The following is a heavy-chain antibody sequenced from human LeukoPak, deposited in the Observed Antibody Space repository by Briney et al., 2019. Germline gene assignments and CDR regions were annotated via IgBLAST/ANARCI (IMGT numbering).Heavy chain of an antibody. V-gene: IGHV4-61*02. Sequence: SQTLSLTCTVSGGSISSGSYSCSWIRQPAGKGLEWIGRIYSSGSTNYNPSLMSRVTISVDTSKNQFSLKLSSVTAADTAVYYCARDFGRGSGSSFDPWGQGTLVTVSS. CDR3: ARDFGRGSGSSFDP. J-gene: IGHJ5*02. CDR2: IYSSGST. CDR1: GGSISSGSYS. D-gene: IGHD3-10*01.